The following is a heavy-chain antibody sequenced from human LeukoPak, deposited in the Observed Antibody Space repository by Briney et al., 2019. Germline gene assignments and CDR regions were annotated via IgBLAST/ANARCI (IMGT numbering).Heavy chain of an antibody. V-gene: IGHV3-15*01. CDR1: GFTFSNAW. CDR2: IKSKADGGTT. D-gene: IGHD1-26*01. CDR3: TTGANSGSWDYYYYGMDV. Sequence: PGGSLRLSCAASGFTFSNAWMSWVRQAPGKGLEWVGRIKSKADGGTTDYAAPVKGRFTISRDDSKNTLYLQMNSLKTEDTAVYYCTTGANSGSWDYYYYGMDVWGQGTTVTVSS. J-gene: IGHJ6*02.